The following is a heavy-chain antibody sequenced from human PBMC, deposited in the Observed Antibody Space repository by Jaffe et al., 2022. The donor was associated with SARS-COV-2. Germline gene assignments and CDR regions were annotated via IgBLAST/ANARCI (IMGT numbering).Heavy chain of an antibody. V-gene: IGHV4-39*01. Sequence: QVQLQESGPGQVKPSETLSLTCTVSGGSITTSGIYWGWIRQPPGKGLEWIGSVYYSGSTYYNPSLKSRVTISVDTSANSFSLILRSVTAADTSIYYCARHQTGDVIVVPAGINDYWGQGALVTVSS. D-gene: IGHD2-2*01. CDR1: GGSITTSGIY. CDR3: ARHQTGDVIVVPAGINDY. CDR2: VYYSGST. J-gene: IGHJ4*02.